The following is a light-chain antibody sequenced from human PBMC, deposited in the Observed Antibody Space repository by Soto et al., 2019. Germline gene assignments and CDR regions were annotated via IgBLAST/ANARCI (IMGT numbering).Light chain of an antibody. V-gene: IGKV1-5*01. Sequence: QMTQAADTLSASLGDIVTITFRASQSISSWLAWYQQKPGKAPKLLIYDASSLESGVPSRFSGSGSGTEFTLTISSLQPDDSAIYYCQHYNTYSKTFGPGTKVDIK. CDR3: QHYNTYSKT. J-gene: IGKJ3*01. CDR1: QSISSW. CDR2: DAS.